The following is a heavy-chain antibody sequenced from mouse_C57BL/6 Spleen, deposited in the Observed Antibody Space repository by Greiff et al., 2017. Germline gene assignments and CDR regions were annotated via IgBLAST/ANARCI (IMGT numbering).Heavy chain of an antibody. Sequence: QVQLQQSGPELVKPGASVKISCKASGYAFSSSWMNWVKQRPGKGLEWIGRIYPGDGDTNYNGKFKGKATLTADKSSSTAYMQLSSLTSEDSAVYFCARSYYSNYGWYFDVWGTGTTVTVSS. CDR1: GYAFSSSW. D-gene: IGHD2-5*01. V-gene: IGHV1-82*01. CDR3: ARSYYSNYGWYFDV. J-gene: IGHJ1*03. CDR2: IYPGDGDT.